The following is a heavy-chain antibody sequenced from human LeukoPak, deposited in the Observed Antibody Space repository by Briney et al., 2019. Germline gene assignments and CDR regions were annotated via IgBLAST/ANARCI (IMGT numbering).Heavy chain of an antibody. Sequence: SQTLSLTCTVSGGSISSGDYYWSWIRQAPGRGLEWIGYIHYSGFTDYNPSLKSRVTISEDTPKNQFSLRLTSVTAADTAVYYCARGSIRFLESLAPSDAFDIWGQGTMVTVSS. CDR1: GGSISSGDYY. V-gene: IGHV4-30-4*01. CDR3: ARGSIRFLESLAPSDAFDI. D-gene: IGHD3-3*01. J-gene: IGHJ3*02. CDR2: IHYSGFT.